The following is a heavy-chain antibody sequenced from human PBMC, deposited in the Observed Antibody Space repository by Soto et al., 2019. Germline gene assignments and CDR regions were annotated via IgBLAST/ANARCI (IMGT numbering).Heavy chain of an antibody. J-gene: IGHJ4*02. V-gene: IGHV3-15*01. CDR1: GFTFNTAW. CDR3: IADPPNGSAGADY. D-gene: IGHD3-10*01. CDR2: IRSKRAGGTT. Sequence: EVQLVESGGGLVKPGGSLKLSCAASGFTFNTAWMGWVRQSPGKGLEWVGLIRSKRAGGTTDYAAPVQGRFSISRDDSTNTVYVEMHSLRTEDTGVYYCIADPPNGSAGADYWGQGTLVTVSS.